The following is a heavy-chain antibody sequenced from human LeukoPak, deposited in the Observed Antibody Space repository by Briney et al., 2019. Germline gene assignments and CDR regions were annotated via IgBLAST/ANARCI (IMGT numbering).Heavy chain of an antibody. D-gene: IGHD6-19*01. CDR3: ARGQGERKQWLAIWNFYGMDV. Sequence: ASVKVSCKGSGYTFTSYDFNWVRQAPGQGLEWVGWMNPNSGNTSYAQKFQGRVTMTRNTYISTPYMELSSLRSEDTAVYYWARGQGERKQWLAIWNFYGMDVGGQGTTLTVSS. CDR1: GYTFTSYD. V-gene: IGHV1-8*01. CDR2: MNPNSGNT. J-gene: IGHJ6*02.